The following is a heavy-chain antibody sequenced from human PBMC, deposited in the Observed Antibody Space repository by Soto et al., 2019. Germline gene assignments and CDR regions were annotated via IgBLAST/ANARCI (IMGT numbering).Heavy chain of an antibody. CDR2: INPSGGST. CDR1: GYTFTSYY. CDR3: PRSGYFSSITCESGGFDY. D-gene: IGHD2-2*01. V-gene: IGHV1-46*01. Sequence: QVQLVQSGAEVKKPGASVKVSCKASGYTFTSYYMHWVRQAPGQGLEWMGIINPSGGSTTYSQKFKGRVTMTSETSTSTVYMELSSLRSEYTAVYYCPRSGYFSSITCESGGFDYWGQGTLVTVSS. J-gene: IGHJ4*02.